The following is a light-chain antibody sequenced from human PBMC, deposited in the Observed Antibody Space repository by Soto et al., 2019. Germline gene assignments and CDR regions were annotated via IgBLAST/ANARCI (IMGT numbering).Light chain of an antibody. CDR1: SGHSSYA. J-gene: IGLJ1*01. CDR3: QTWGTGIHV. Sequence: QPVLTQSPSASASLGASVKLTCTLSSGHSSYAIAWHQQQPEKGPGYLMKLNSDGSHSRGDGIPDRFSGSSSGAERYLTISSLQSEDEADYYCQTWGTGIHVFGTGTKLTVL. V-gene: IGLV4-69*01. CDR2: LNSDGSH.